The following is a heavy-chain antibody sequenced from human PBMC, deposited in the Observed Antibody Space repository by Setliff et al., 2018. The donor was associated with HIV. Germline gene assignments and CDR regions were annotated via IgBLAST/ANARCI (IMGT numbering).Heavy chain of an antibody. D-gene: IGHD3-10*01. CDR2: IDSSGTT. Sequence: KTSETLSLTCTTSGGSFGVYRWSWIRQSAGRGLEWIGRIDSSGTTDYKPSLKGRVAISVDTSRNQFSLRVTSVTAADTAVYFCARDRHSSGLGSYGPWGPGILVTVSS. J-gene: IGHJ5*02. CDR1: GGSFGVYR. CDR3: ARDRHSSGLGSYGP. V-gene: IGHV4-4*07.